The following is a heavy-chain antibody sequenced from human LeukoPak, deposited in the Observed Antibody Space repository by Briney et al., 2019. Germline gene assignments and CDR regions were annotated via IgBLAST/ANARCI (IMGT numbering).Heavy chain of an antibody. V-gene: IGHV4-38-2*01. CDR1: GYSISSGYY. J-gene: IGHJ4*02. CDR2: IYHSGST. Sequence: SETLSLTCAVSGYSISSGYYWGWIRQPPGKGLEWIGSIYHSGSTYYNPSLKSRVTISVDTSKNQFSLKLSSVTAADTAAYYCARTFSETATFDYWGQGTLVTVSS. D-gene: IGHD2-21*02. CDR3: ARTFSETATFDY.